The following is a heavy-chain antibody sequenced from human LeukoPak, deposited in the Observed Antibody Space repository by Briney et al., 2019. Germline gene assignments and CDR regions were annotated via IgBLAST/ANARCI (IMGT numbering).Heavy chain of an antibody. J-gene: IGHJ4*02. Sequence: SETLSLTCTVSGGSISSYYWSWIRQPPGKGLEWIGYIHSIGSTKYNPSLRSRVTISVDTSKTQFSLKLSSVTAADTAVYYCARYLTIDGYTYGFDYRGQGTLVTVSS. CDR3: ARYLTIDGYTYGFDY. CDR2: IHSIGST. V-gene: IGHV4-59*08. D-gene: IGHD5-18*01. CDR1: GGSISSYY.